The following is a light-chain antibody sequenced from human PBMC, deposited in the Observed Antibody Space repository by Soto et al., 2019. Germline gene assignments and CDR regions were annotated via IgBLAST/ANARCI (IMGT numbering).Light chain of an antibody. CDR3: QQRSNWPPILT. V-gene: IGKV3-11*01. CDR2: DAS. Sequence: ESVLTQSPATLSLSPGERATLSCRGSQSVSSYLAWYQQKPGQAPRLLIYDASNRATGIPARFSGSGSGTDFTLTISSLEPEDFAVYYCQQRSNWPPILTFGGGTKVDIK. J-gene: IGKJ4*01. CDR1: QSVSSY.